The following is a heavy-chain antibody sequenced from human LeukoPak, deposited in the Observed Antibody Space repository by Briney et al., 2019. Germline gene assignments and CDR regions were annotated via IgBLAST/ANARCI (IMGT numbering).Heavy chain of an antibody. V-gene: IGHV4-4*07. J-gene: IGHJ4*02. CDR1: GGSIGSYY. CDR3: ARSGGSGFQLDS. CDR2: SYTTGST. Sequence: SETLSLTCTGSGGSIGSYYWSWIRQPAGKGLEWIGRSYTTGSTNYNPSLKSRVTMSLDTSKNQLSLNLSSVTAADTAVYYCARSGGSGFQLDSWGQGTLVTVSS. D-gene: IGHD1-26*01.